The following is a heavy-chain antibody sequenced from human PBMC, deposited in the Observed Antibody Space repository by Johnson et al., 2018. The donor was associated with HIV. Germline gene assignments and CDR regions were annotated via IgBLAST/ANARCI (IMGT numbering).Heavy chain of an antibody. D-gene: IGHD1-26*01. Sequence: VQLVESGGGLVQSGGSLRLSCAASGFTVSSNYMSWVRQAPGKGLAWVSVIYSGGRTYYADSVKGRFTISRENAKNSLYLQMNSLRAGDTAVYYCARGIVGADDAFDIWGQGTMVTVSS. V-gene: IGHV3-66*01. CDR3: ARGIVGADDAFDI. CDR1: GFTVSSNY. J-gene: IGHJ3*02. CDR2: IYSGGRT.